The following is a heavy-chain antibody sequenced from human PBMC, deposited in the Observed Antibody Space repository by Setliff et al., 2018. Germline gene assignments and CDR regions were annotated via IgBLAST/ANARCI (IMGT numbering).Heavy chain of an antibody. V-gene: IGHV4-59*01. J-gene: IGHJ5*02. Sequence: PSETLSLTCTVSGGSIGSYYWTWIRQPAGKGLEWIGYVYYSGSTNYNPFLKSRVTISVDTSKNQFSLKLSSVTAAGTAVYYCARGPPGYNPYHWFDPWGQGTLVTVSS. CDR3: ARGPPGYNPYHWFDP. CDR1: GGSIGSYY. CDR2: VYYSGST. D-gene: IGHD5-12*01.